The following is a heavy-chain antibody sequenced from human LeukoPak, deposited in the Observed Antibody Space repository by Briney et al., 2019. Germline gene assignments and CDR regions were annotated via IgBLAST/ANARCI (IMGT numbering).Heavy chain of an antibody. CDR3: ARVDTAMVAGGGDY. CDR2: TNPNSGGT. V-gene: IGHV1-2*02. CDR1: GYTFTGYY. Sequence: ASVKVSCKASGYTFTGYYMHWVRQAPGHGLEWMGWTNPNSGGTKYAQKFKGRVTMTRDTSISTAYMELSRLRSDDTAVYYCARVDTAMVAGGGDYWGQGTLVTVSS. J-gene: IGHJ4*02. D-gene: IGHD5-18*01.